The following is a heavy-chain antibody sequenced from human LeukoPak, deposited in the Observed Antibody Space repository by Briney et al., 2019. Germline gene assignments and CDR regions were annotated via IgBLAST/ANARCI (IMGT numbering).Heavy chain of an antibody. J-gene: IGHJ4*02. CDR2: ISGGGGST. CDR1: GFTFGTYG. D-gene: IGHD2-15*01. Sequence: GGTLRLSCGASGFTFGTYGMSWVRQAPGKGLEWVSVISGGGGSTHHADSVKGHFTVSRDNSKNTLYLQMNTLRAEDTALYYCAKNPLRAAPAFFDYWGRGTLVTVSS. CDR3: AKNPLRAAPAFFDY. V-gene: IGHV3-23*01.